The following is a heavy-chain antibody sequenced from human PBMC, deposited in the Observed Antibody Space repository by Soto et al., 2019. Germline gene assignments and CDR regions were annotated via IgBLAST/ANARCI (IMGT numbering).Heavy chain of an antibody. D-gene: IGHD1-26*01. CDR3: ARDRDFVVGATSPFDY. CDR1: GFTFSSYS. V-gene: IGHV3-21*01. Sequence: GGSLRLSCAASGFTFSSYSMNWVRQAPGKGLEWVSSISSSSSYIYYADSVKGRFTISRDNARNSLYLQMNSLRAEDTAVYYCARDRDFVVGATSPFDYWGQGTLVTVSS. CDR2: ISSSSSYI. J-gene: IGHJ4*02.